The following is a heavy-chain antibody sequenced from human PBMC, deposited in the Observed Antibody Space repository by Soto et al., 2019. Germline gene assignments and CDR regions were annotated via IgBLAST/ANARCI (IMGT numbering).Heavy chain of an antibody. V-gene: IGHV4-59*01. CDR3: ARYKYGSLFDY. CDR2: IYYSGST. J-gene: IGHJ4*02. CDR1: GDSISSYY. Sequence: PSETLSLTCTVSGDSISSYYWNWIRQPPGKGPEWTGHIYYSGSTNYNPSLKSRVTISVDTSKNQFSLKMSSVTAADTAVYYCARYKYGSLFDYWGQGALVTVSS. D-gene: IGHD2-15*01.